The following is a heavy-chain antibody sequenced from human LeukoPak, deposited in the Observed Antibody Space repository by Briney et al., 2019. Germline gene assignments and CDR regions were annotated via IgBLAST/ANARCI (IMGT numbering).Heavy chain of an antibody. D-gene: IGHD2-2*02. V-gene: IGHV1-8*03. CDR1: GYTFTSYD. CDR2: MNPNSGNT. CDR3: ARASPLLYHSCYP. J-gene: IGHJ5*02. Sequence: ASVKVSCKASGYTFTSYDINWVRQATGQGLEWMGWMNPNSGNTGYAQKFQGRVTITRNTSISTAYMELSSLRSEETAVYYCARASPLLYHSCYPWGAGTLVTVSS.